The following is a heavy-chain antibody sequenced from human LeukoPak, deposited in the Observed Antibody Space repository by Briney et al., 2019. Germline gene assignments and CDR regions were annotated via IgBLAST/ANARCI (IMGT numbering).Heavy chain of an antibody. CDR2: ISAYNGNT. V-gene: IGHV1-18*01. J-gene: IGHJ4*02. CDR3: ARDPLDYGDDYFDY. Sequence: GASVKVSCKASGYTFTSYGISWVRQAPGRGLEWMVWISAYNGNTNYAPNLQGRVTMTTDTSTSKSSLKLSDVTAADTAVYYCARDPLDYGDDYFDYWGQGTLVTVSS. D-gene: IGHD4-17*01. CDR1: GYTFTSYG.